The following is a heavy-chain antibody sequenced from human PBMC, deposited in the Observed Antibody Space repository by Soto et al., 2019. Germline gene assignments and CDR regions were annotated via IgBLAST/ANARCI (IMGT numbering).Heavy chain of an antibody. Sequence: NPSETLSLTCAVYGGSFSGYYWSWIRQPPGKGLEWIGEINHSGSTNYNPSLKSRVTISVDTSRNRFSLKLSSVTAADTAVYYCVRGRVLVPYYDFWSGYYEYNWFDPWGQGTLVTVSS. CDR3: VRGRVLVPYYDFWSGYYEYNWFDP. J-gene: IGHJ5*02. D-gene: IGHD3-3*01. V-gene: IGHV4-34*01. CDR1: GGSFSGYY. CDR2: INHSGST.